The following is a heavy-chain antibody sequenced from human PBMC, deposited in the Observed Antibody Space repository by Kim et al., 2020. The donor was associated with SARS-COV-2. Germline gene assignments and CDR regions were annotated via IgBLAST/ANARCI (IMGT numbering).Heavy chain of an antibody. J-gene: IGHJ4*02. D-gene: IGHD1-1*01. CDR3: ARDLRRQRVGDF. Sequence: QADSVKGRCTISRENANNSLYLQMNSLRDEDAAVYYCARDLRRQRVGDFWGQGTLVTVSS. V-gene: IGHV3-48*02.